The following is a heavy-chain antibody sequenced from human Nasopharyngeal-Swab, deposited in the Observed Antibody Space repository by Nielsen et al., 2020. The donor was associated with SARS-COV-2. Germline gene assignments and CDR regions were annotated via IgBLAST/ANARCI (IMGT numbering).Heavy chain of an antibody. D-gene: IGHD2-21*01. CDR2: IRYDGSNK. V-gene: IGHV3-30*02. Sequence: VRQAPGEGLEWVAFIRYDGSNKYYADSVKGRFTISRDNSKNTLYLQMNSLRAEDTAVYYCAKDLFTPLDYWGQGTLVTVSS. J-gene: IGHJ4*02. CDR3: AKDLFTPLDY.